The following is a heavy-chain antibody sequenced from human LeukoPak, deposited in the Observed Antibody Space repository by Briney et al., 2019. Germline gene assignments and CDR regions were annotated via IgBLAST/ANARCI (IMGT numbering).Heavy chain of an antibody. CDR3: AGEMDIVVVPAAMFHDAFDI. V-gene: IGHV4-34*01. J-gene: IGHJ3*02. CDR2: INHSGST. Sequence: SGTLSLTCAVYGGSFSGYYWSWIRPPPGKGLEGIGEINHSGSTNYNPSLKSRVTISVDTSKNQFSLKLSSVTAADTAVYYCAGEMDIVVVPAAMFHDAFDIWGQGTMVTVSS. CDR1: GGSFSGYY. D-gene: IGHD2-2*03.